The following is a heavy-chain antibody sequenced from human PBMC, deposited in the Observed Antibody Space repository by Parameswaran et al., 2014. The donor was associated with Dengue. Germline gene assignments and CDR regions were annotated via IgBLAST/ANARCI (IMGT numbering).Heavy chain of an antibody. J-gene: IGHJ4*02. D-gene: IGHD2-2*01. CDR3: ARRYCTSTSCQSGLDF. V-gene: IGHV1-69*02. Sequence: SWVRQAPGQGLEWMGSFTPVFDIGNYAQKFQGRVTITADKSMSTAYMEMTSLRSEDTAVYYCARRYCTSTSCQSGLDFWGQGTLVTVSS. CDR2: FTPVFDIG.